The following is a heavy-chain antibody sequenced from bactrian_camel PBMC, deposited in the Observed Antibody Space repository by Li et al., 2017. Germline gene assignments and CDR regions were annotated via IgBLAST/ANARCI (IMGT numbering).Heavy chain of an antibody. J-gene: IGHJ6*01. CDR1: YTYNEGD. Sequence: HVQLVESGGGSVQAGGSLRLSCGYTYNEGDMAWFRQAPGKEREGVAAIDSTGSANYADSVKGRFTISKDNARNTLALQMNSLKPEDTAMYYCAARIARGYCALIRDDYFHSWGQGTQVTVS. CDR3: AARIARGYCALIRDDYFHS. D-gene: IGHD1*01. CDR2: IDSTGSA. V-gene: IGHV3S53*01.